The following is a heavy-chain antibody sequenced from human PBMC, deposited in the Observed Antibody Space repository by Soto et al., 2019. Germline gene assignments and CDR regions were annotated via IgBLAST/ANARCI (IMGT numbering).Heavy chain of an antibody. CDR1: GFSLTTSGVG. CDR2: IYWDDDK. J-gene: IGHJ4*02. Sequence: QITLRESGPTRVRPTQPLTLTCDFSGFSLTTSGVGVAWIRQPPGKAPEWLAVIYWDDDKRYSPTLKSRLTIPQETPKNQGVLTMNNMDPVDTGTYYCAHRALYSGSYWDGGYFDTWGQGTPVTVSS. V-gene: IGHV2-5*02. CDR3: AHRALYSGSYWDGGYFDT. D-gene: IGHD1-26*01.